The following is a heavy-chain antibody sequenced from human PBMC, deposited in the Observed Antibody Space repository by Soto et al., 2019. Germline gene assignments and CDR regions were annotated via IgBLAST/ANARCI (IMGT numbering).Heavy chain of an antibody. D-gene: IGHD3-3*01. CDR2: IHYSGST. Sequence: SETLSLTCTVSGGSISNYYWSWIRQPPGKGLEWIGYIHYSGSTNYNPSLKSRVTISADTSKNQFSLKLSSVTAADTAVYYCARGHYDFWSGYFATIDYWGQGTLVTVSS. CDR3: ARGHYDFWSGYFATIDY. CDR1: GGSISNYY. V-gene: IGHV4-59*08. J-gene: IGHJ4*02.